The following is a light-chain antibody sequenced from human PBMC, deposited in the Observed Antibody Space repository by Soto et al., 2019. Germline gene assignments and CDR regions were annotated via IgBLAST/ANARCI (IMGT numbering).Light chain of an antibody. Sequence: IQMTHSPSSLSASVGDRVTITCRASQSISSYLNWYQQKPGKAPKLLIYAASSLQSGVPSRFSGSGSGTEFTLTISSLQPEDFATYYCLQHNSYPRTFGQGTKVDIK. J-gene: IGKJ1*01. V-gene: IGKV1-17*01. CDR3: LQHNSYPRT. CDR2: AAS. CDR1: QSISSY.